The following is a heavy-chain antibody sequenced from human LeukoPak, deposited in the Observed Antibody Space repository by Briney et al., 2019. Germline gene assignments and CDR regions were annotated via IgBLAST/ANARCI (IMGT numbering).Heavy chain of an antibody. CDR1: GGTFSSSA. Sequence: ASVKVSCKASGGTFSSSAISWVRQAPGQGLEWMGRIIPILGIANYAQKFQGRVTITADKSTSTAYMELSSLRSEDTAVYYCARFRQSADSSGYPHDYWGQGTLATVSS. CDR3: ARFRQSADSSGYPHDY. J-gene: IGHJ4*02. D-gene: IGHD3-22*01. V-gene: IGHV1-69*04. CDR2: IIPILGIA.